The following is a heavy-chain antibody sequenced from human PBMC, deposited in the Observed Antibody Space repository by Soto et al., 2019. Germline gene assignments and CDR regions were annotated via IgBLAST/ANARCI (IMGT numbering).Heavy chain of an antibody. CDR2: ISYDGSNK. D-gene: IGHD6-19*01. V-gene: IGHV3-30*18. CDR3: ANAPIPVAGLLRDV. CDR1: GFTFSSYG. Sequence: QVQLVESGGGVVQPGRSLRLSCAASGFTFSSYGMHWVRQAPGKGLEWVAVISYDGSNKYYADSVKGRFTISRDNSKNTLYLQMNSLRAEDTAVYYCANAPIPVAGLLRDVWGQGTTVTVSS. J-gene: IGHJ6*02.